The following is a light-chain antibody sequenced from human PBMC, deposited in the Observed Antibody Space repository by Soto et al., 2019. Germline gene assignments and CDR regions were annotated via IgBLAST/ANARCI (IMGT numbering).Light chain of an antibody. CDR2: KAS. Sequence: DIQMTQSPSTLSASVGDRVTITCRASQSISTWLAWYQQKPGKAPNLLIYKASTLESGVPSRFSGSGSGTEFTLTIRNLQPDDFATYYCQQYNSYSWTFGQGTKVEIK. J-gene: IGKJ1*01. CDR3: QQYNSYSWT. V-gene: IGKV1-5*03. CDR1: QSISTW.